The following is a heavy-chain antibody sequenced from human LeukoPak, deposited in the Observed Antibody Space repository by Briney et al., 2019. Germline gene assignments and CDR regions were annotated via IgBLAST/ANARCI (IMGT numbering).Heavy chain of an antibody. CDR3: ARDFRDGYTFSSDY. CDR1: GFTVSSSY. CDR2: IYSGGST. V-gene: IGHV3-53*01. J-gene: IGHJ4*02. D-gene: IGHD5-24*01. Sequence: GGSLRLSCAASGFTVSSSYMSWVRQAPGKGLEWVSVIYSGGSTYYADSVKGRFTISRDNSKNTLYLQMNSLRAEDTAVYYCARDFRDGYTFSSDYWGQGTLVTVSS.